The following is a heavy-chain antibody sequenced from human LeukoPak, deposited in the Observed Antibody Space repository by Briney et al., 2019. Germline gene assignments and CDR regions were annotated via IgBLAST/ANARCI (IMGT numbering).Heavy chain of an antibody. CDR3: ARTLYDSSGYYYGYEGF. V-gene: IGHV1-69*05. D-gene: IGHD3-22*01. CDR1: GGTFSSYA. Sequence: ASVKVSCKASGGTFSSYAIRWVRQAPGQGLEWMGRIIPIFGTANYAQKFQGRVTITTDESTSTAYMELSSLRSEDTAVSYCARTLYDSSGYYYGYEGFWGQGTLVTVSS. CDR2: IIPIFGTA. J-gene: IGHJ4*02.